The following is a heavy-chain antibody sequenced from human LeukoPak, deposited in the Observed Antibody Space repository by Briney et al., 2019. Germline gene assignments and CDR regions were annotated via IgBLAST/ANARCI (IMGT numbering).Heavy chain of an antibody. V-gene: IGHV3-30*02. CDR1: GFTFSSYG. CDR3: AKDLLGQPDAFDI. CDR2: IRYDGSNK. Sequence: PGGSLRLSCAASGFTFSSYGMHWVRQAPGKGLEWVAFIRYDGSNKYYADSVKGRFTISRDNSKNTLYLQMNSLRAEDTAVYYCAKDLLGQPDAFDIWGQGTMVTVSS. J-gene: IGHJ3*02. D-gene: IGHD2-2*01.